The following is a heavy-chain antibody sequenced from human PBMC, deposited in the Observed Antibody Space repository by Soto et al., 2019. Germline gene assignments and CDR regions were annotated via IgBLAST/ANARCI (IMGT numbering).Heavy chain of an antibody. Sequence: PSETLSLTCTVSGGSISSSSYYWGWIRQPPGKGLEWIGSIYYSGSTKYNPSLKTRVTISIDASKNQFSLRLNSVTAADTAVYYCARSMYYSDGSNYSPFDYWGQGTLVTVSS. CDR3: ARSMYYSDGSNYSPFDY. D-gene: IGHD3-22*01. V-gene: IGHV4-39*07. J-gene: IGHJ4*02. CDR2: IYYSGST. CDR1: GGSISSSSYY.